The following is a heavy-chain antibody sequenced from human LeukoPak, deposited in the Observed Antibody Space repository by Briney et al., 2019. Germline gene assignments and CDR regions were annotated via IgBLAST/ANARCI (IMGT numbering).Heavy chain of an antibody. D-gene: IGHD1-26*01. Sequence: ASVKVSCKASGYIFTMYGTSWVRQAPGQGLEWMGWISAYNGDTNYAQNFQGRVTMTTDTATSTAYMELRSLRSDDTAVYYCARSSGGGSPGDYWGQGTLITVSS. CDR3: ARSSGGGSPGDY. V-gene: IGHV1-18*01. CDR1: GYIFTMYG. CDR2: ISAYNGDT. J-gene: IGHJ4*02.